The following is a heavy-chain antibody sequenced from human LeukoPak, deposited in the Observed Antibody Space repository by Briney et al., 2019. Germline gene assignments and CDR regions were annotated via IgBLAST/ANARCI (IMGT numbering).Heavy chain of an antibody. V-gene: IGHV3-23*01. J-gene: IGHJ4*02. CDR1: GFTFSSYG. D-gene: IGHD2-15*01. Sequence: PGGSLRLSCAASGFTFSSYGVTWVRQAPGKGLEWVSAITGSGDNTYYADSVKGRFGISRDNSKNTLYLQMNSLRAEDTAVYYCAKRGTRSSGSCIDYWGQGTLVTVSS. CDR3: AKRGTRSSGSCIDY. CDR2: ITGSGDNT.